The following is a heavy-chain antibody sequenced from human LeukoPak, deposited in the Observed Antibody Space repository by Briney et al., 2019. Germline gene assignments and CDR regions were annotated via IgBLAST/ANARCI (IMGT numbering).Heavy chain of an antibody. CDR1: GFTFSSSA. CDR2: ISSSSSTI. CDR3: AELGITMIGGV. Sequence: GGSLRLSCAASGFTFSSSAMSWVRQAPGKGLEWVSYISSSSSTIYYADSVKGRFTISRDNAKNSLYLQMNSLRAEDTAVYYCAELGITMIGGVWGKGTTVTISS. D-gene: IGHD3-10*02. J-gene: IGHJ6*04. V-gene: IGHV3-48*04.